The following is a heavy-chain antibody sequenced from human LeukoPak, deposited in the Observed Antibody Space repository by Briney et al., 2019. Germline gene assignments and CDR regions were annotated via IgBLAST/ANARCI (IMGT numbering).Heavy chain of an antibody. CDR1: GGSFSGYY. J-gene: IGHJ4*02. V-gene: IGHV4-34*01. CDR2: INHSGST. CDR3: ARGDSSGRPPFDY. Sequence: SETLSLTCAVYGGSFSGYYWSWIRQPPGKGLEWIGEINHSGSTNYNPSLKSRVTISVDTSKNQFSLKLSSVTAADTAVYYCARGDSSGRPPFDYRGQGTLVTVSS. D-gene: IGHD6-19*01.